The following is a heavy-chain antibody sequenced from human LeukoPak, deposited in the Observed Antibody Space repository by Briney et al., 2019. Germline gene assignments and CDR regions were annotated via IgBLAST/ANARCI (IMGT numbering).Heavy chain of an antibody. CDR3: ARQRYCSSTSCLSAYYFDY. CDR1: GYSFTSYW. J-gene: IGHJ4*02. D-gene: IGHD2-2*01. V-gene: IGHV5-51*01. CDR2: IYPSDSDT. Sequence: GESLKISCKGSGYSFTSYWIGWVRQMPGKGLEWMGIIYPSDSDTRYSPSFQGQVTISADKSISTAYLQWSSLKASDTAMYYCARQRYCSSTSCLSAYYFDYWGQGTLVTVSS.